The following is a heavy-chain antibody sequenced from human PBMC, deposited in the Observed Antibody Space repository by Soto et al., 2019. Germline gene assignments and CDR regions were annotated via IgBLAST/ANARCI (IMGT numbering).Heavy chain of an antibody. J-gene: IGHJ6*02. Sequence: SRNLEITCTVSGGSISSSSYSWGWIRQPPGKGLEWIGSIYYSGSTYYNPSLKSRVTISVDTSKNQFSLKLSSVTAADTAVYYCARGVYISSSGSRAYYFALDVWGQGTSVT. CDR3: ARGVYISSSGSRAYYFALDV. CDR2: IYYSGST. D-gene: IGHD6-6*01. V-gene: IGHV4-39*01. CDR1: GGSISSSSYS.